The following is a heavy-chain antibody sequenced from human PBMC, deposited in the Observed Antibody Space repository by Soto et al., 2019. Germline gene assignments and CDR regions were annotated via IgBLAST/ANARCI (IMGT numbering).Heavy chain of an antibody. CDR2: ISSSSSYI. Sequence: GGSLRLSCAASGFTFSSYSMNWVRQAPGKGLEWVSSISSSSSYIYYADSVKGRFTISRDNAKNSLYLQMNSLRAEDTAVYYCARGQGYGYLYYYGMDVWGQGTTVTVSS. J-gene: IGHJ6*02. CDR1: GFTFSSYS. CDR3: ARGQGYGYLYYYGMDV. D-gene: IGHD5-18*01. V-gene: IGHV3-21*01.